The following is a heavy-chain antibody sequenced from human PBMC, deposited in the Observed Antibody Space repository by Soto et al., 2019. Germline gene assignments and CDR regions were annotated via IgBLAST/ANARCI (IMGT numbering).Heavy chain of an antibody. CDR3: ARDAVVVPSALYYFDY. Sequence: GASVKVSCKASGYTFTSYYMHWVRQAPGQGLEWMGIINPSGYGTSYAQKFQGRVTMTRDTSTTTFYMDLSSLRSEDTAVYFCARDAVVVPSALYYFDYWGQGTLVTVSP. V-gene: IGHV1-46*01. CDR1: GYTFTSYY. J-gene: IGHJ4*02. CDR2: INPSGYGT. D-gene: IGHD2-2*01.